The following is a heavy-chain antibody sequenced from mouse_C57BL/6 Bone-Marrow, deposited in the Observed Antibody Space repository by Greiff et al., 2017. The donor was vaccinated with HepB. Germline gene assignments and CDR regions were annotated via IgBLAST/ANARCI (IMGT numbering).Heavy chain of an antibody. Sequence: EVQLVESGGDLVKPGGSLKLSCAASGFTFSSYGMSWVRQTPDKRLEWVATISSGGSYTYYPDSVKGRFTISRDNAKNTLYLEMSSLKSEDTAMYYCARRAYYGSSRGWFACWGQGTLVTVSA. CDR3: ARRAYYGSSRGWFAC. D-gene: IGHD1-1*01. V-gene: IGHV5-6*01. CDR1: GFTFSSYG. CDR2: ISSGGSYT. J-gene: IGHJ3*01.